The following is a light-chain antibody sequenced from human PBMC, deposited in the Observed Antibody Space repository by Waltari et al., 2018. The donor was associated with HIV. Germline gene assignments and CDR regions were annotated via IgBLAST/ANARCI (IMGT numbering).Light chain of an antibody. J-gene: IGLJ2*01. CDR2: AND. CDR1: SSNIGAGYD. Sequence: QSVLTQPPSVSAAPGQKVTISCSGSSSNIGAGYDVHWYQQLPGTAPKLVIYANDNRPSGVPDRFSGSKSGTSASLAITGLQAEDDADYYCQSYDSALSGSVFGGGTKLTVL. CDR3: QSYDSALSGSV. V-gene: IGLV1-40*01.